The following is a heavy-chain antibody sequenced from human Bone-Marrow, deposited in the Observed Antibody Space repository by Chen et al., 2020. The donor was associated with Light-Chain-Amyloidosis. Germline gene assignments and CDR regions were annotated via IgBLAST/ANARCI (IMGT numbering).Heavy chain of an antibody. CDR1: GGSISSSNW. J-gene: IGHJ6*02. CDR2: IYHSGST. V-gene: IGHV4-4*01. Sequence: QVQLQESGPGLVKPSGTLSLTCAVSGGSISSSNWWSWVRQPPGKGLEWIGEIYHSGSTNYNPSLKSRVTISVDKSKNQFSLRLSSVTAADTAVYCCARAVRIAARRAGGYYGMDVWGQGTTVTVSS. D-gene: IGHD6-6*01. CDR3: ARAVRIAARRAGGYYGMDV.